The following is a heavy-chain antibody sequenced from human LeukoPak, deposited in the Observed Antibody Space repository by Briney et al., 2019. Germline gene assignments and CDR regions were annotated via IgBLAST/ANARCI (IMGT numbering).Heavy chain of an antibody. CDR1: GFTFSSYA. CDR2: ISGSGGST. J-gene: IGHJ4*02. V-gene: IGHV3-23*01. CDR3: AKAPGGGINVPDDF. D-gene: IGHD1-14*01. Sequence: GGSLRLSCAASGFTFSSYAMSWVRQAPGKGLEWVSAISGSGGSTYYADSVKGRFTISRDNSKNTLYLQMNSLRAEDTAVYYCAKAPGGGINVPDDFWGQGTLVTVSS.